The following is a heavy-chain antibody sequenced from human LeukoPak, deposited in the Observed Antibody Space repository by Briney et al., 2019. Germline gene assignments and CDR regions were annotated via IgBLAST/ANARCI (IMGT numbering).Heavy chain of an antibody. CDR3: ARRGSGWYGLNY. J-gene: IGHJ4*02. Sequence: RASVKVSCKASGGTFSSHGISWLRQAPGQGLEWMGGIIPLFGTENYAQTFQGRVTITADGSTSTAYMDLSSLRSEDTAVYYCARRGSGWYGLNYWGQGTLVTVSS. D-gene: IGHD6-19*01. CDR1: GGTFSSHG. CDR2: IIPLFGTE. V-gene: IGHV1-69*13.